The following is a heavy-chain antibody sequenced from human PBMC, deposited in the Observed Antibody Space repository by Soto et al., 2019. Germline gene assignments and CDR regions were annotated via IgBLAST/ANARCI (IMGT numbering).Heavy chain of an antibody. J-gene: IGHJ5*02. CDR2: IFYGHGT. D-gene: IGHD3-9*01. CDR1: GGSVTSSTSS. Sequence: QVQLQESGPGLVNPSETLSLTCTVSGGSVTSSTSSWAWVRQPPGKGLHWIGTIFYGHGTYYNPSLEIRVTISLDTSKIQFSLELTSVTAADTAVYYCARQPTGYPNWFDAWGRGILVIVSS. V-gene: IGHV4-39*01. CDR3: ARQPTGYPNWFDA.